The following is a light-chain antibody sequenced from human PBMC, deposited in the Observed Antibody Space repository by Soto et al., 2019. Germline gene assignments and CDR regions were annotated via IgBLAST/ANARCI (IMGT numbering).Light chain of an antibody. V-gene: IGLV1-44*01. CDR1: TSNIGSNP. CDR2: SNN. CDR3: TAWDDSLSGVV. J-gene: IGLJ2*01. Sequence: QSVLTQPPSASGTPGQRVTISCSGSTSNIGSNPVNWYQQLPGTAPKLLIYSNNQRPSGVPDRFSGSKSGTSASLAISGLQSDDETDYYCTAWDDSLSGVVFGGGTKLT.